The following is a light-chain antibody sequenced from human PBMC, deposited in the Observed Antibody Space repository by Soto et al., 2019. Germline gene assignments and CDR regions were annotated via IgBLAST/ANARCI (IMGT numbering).Light chain of an antibody. CDR3: QQYYSYPIT. CDR1: QGISTY. Sequence: DIQLTQSPSFLSATVGDRVTITCRASQGISTYLAWYQQKPGKAPKSLIYGASTLQSGVPSRFSGSGSGTEFTLTISSLQPEDFATYYCQQYYSYPITFGQGTRLEI. J-gene: IGKJ5*01. V-gene: IGKV1-9*01. CDR2: GAS.